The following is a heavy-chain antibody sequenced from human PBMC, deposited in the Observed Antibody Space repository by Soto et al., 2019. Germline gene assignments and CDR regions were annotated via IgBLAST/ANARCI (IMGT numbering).Heavy chain of an antibody. V-gene: IGHV4-59*08. CDR1: GGSISSYY. CDR3: ARHQKSGWSPEPVDY. D-gene: IGHD6-19*01. Sequence: QVQLQESGPGLVKPSETLSLTCTVSGGSISSYYWSWIRQPPGKGLEWIGYIYYSGSTNYNPSLKSRVTIPVDTPKNQFALKLSSVTAADTAVYYCARHQKSGWSPEPVDYRGQGTLVTVSS. J-gene: IGHJ4*02. CDR2: IYYSGST.